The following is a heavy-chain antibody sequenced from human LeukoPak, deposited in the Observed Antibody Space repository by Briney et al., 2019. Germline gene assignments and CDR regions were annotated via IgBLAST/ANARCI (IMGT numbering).Heavy chain of an antibody. Sequence: ASVKVSCKXSGGTFGSYAISWVRQAPGQGLEWMGRIIPIFGTANYAQKFQGRVTITTDESTSTAYMELSSLRSEDTAVYYCARDKDDYGDYYYYMDVWGKGTTVTVSS. CDR2: IIPIFGTA. CDR1: GGTFGSYA. D-gene: IGHD4-17*01. V-gene: IGHV1-69*05. CDR3: ARDKDDYGDYYYYMDV. J-gene: IGHJ6*03.